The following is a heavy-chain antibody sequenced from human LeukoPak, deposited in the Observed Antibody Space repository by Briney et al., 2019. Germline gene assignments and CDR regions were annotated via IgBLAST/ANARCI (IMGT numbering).Heavy chain of an antibody. CDR3: AKDSGTYPQHFQH. D-gene: IGHD6-13*01. CDR1: GFTFSSYA. CDR2: ISGSGGST. J-gene: IGHJ1*01. Sequence: QPGGSLRLSCAASGFTFSSYAMSWVRQAPGKGLEWVSAISGSGGSTYYADSVKGRFTISRDNSKNTLYLQMNSLRTEDTALYYCAKDSGTYPQHFQHWGQGTLVTVSS. V-gene: IGHV3-23*01.